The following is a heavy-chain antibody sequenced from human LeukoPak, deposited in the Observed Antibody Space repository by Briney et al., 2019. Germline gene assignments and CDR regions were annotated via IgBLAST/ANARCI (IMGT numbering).Heavy chain of an antibody. D-gene: IGHD3-22*01. CDR3: ARDYYDSSGYRYRHFDY. CDR2: IWCDGNFK. V-gene: IGHV3-33*01. CDR1: GFTFSTYG. J-gene: IGHJ4*02. Sequence: PGGSLRLSCAASGFTFSTYGMHWVRQAPGKGLEWVAVIWCDGNFKYYADSVRGRFTISRDNSKNTLYLQINSLRAEDTAVYYCARDYYDSSGYRYRHFDYWGQGTLVTVSS.